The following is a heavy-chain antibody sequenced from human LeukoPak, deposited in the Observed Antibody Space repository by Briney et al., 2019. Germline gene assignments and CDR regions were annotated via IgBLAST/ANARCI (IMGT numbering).Heavy chain of an antibody. J-gene: IGHJ6*03. CDR1: GGSISGYY. CDR2: ISDSGRT. CDR3: AREGPIAVYMDV. Sequence: PSETLSLTCTVSGGSISGYYWSWIRQSPGKGLEWIGYISDSGRTNYDPFLSSRVTISVDTSKNQFSLKLSSVTAADTAVYYCAREGPIAVYMDVWGKGTTVTVSS. V-gene: IGHV4-59*01.